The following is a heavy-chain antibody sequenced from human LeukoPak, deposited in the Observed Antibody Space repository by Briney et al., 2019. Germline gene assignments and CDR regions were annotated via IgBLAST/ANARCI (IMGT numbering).Heavy chain of an antibody. CDR2: IYYSGST. CDR1: GGSISSSSYY. D-gene: IGHD3-22*01. V-gene: IGHV4-39*07. Sequence: PSETLSLTCTVSGGSISSSSYYWGWIRQPPGKGLEWIGSIYYSGSTYYNPSLKSRVTISVDTSKNQFSLKLSSVTAADTAVYYCARLEYYYDSSGSNWFDPWGQGTLVTVSS. CDR3: ARLEYYYDSSGSNWFDP. J-gene: IGHJ5*02.